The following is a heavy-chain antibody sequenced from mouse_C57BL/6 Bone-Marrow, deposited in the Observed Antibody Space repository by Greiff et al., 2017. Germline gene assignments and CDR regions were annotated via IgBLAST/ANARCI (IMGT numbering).Heavy chain of an antibody. CDR3: AIGELLLVAWFAN. CDR1: GYTFTSYW. Sequence: VQLQQPGAELVKPGASVKMSCKASGYTFTSYWITWVKQRPGQGLEWIGDIYPGSGSTNYNEKFKSKATLTVDTSSSTAYMQLSSLTSEDSAVYYSAIGELLLVAWFANWGKGTLVTVSA. J-gene: IGHJ3*01. V-gene: IGHV1-55*01. D-gene: IGHD1-1*01. CDR2: IYPGSGST.